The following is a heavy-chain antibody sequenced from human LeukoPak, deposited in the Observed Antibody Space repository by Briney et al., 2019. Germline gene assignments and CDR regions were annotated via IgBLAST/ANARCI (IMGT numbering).Heavy chain of an antibody. CDR3: ARVSTIAAAGIDY. Sequence: PSETLSLTCTVSGGSISNYYWSWIRQPPGRGLEWIGRIYTSGSTNYNPSLKSRVTMSVDTSKNQFSLKLSSVTAADTAVYYCARVSTIAAAGIDYWGQGTLVTVSS. D-gene: IGHD6-13*01. CDR2: IYTSGST. J-gene: IGHJ4*02. V-gene: IGHV4-4*07. CDR1: GGSISNYY.